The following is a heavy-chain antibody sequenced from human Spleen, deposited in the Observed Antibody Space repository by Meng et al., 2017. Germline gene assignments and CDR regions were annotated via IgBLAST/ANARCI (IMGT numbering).Heavy chain of an antibody. CDR2: INPNIGGT. V-gene: IGHV1-2*02. CDR3: AREDGSDAFDI. Sequence: ASVKVSCKALGGIFSNYVIGWVRQAPGQGLEWMGWINPNIGGTDYAQKFQGRVTMTRDTSFSAVYMELSGLRSDDTAVYYCAREDGSDAFDIWGQGTMVTVSS. CDR1: GGIFSNYV. J-gene: IGHJ3*02. D-gene: IGHD3-10*01.